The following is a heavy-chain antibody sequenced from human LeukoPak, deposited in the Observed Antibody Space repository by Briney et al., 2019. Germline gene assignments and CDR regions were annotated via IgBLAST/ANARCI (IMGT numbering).Heavy chain of an antibody. CDR3: ARDRGYSNGWYDY. CDR2: IGTAGDT. Sequence: GGSLRLSCAAPGFIFSNFDMHWVRQVTGKGLEWVSGIGTAGDTYYAGSVKGRFTISRENAKNSLYLQMNSLTAGDTAVYYCARDRGYSNGWYDYWGQGTLVSVSS. V-gene: IGHV3-13*04. CDR1: GFIFSNFD. J-gene: IGHJ4*02. D-gene: IGHD6-13*01.